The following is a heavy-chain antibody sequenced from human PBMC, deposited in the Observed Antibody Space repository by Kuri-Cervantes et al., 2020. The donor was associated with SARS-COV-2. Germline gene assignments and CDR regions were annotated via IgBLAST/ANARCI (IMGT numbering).Heavy chain of an antibody. J-gene: IGHJ6*03. CDR2: ISGSGGST. CDR3: ARGEALYYYMDV. V-gene: IGHV3-23*01. Sequence: GESLKISCAASGFTFSSYWMSWVRQAPGKGLGWVSAISGSGGSTYYADSVKGRFTISRDNSKNTLYLQMNSLRAGDTAVYYCARGEALYYYMDVWGKGTTVTVSS. CDR1: GFTFSSYW.